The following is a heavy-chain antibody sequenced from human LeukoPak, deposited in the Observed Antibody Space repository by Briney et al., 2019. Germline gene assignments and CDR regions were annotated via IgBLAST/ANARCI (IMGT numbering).Heavy chain of an antibody. D-gene: IGHD3-22*01. Sequence: PSETLSLTCTVSGGSISSYYWSWIRQPPGKGLEWIGYIYYSGSTYYNPSLKSRVTISVDTSKNQFSLKLSSVTAADTAVYYCARDRGYYYDSSGYYYVFGFDYWGQGTLVTVSS. CDR2: IYYSGST. CDR1: GGSISSYY. J-gene: IGHJ4*02. V-gene: IGHV4-59*12. CDR3: ARDRGYYYDSSGYYYVFGFDY.